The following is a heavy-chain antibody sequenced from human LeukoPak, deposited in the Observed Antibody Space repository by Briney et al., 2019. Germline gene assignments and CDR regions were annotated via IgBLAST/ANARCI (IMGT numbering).Heavy chain of an antibody. J-gene: IGHJ4*02. CDR2: ISYDGSNK. CDR3: ARDDSLDY. V-gene: IGHV3-30-3*01. Sequence: RSLRLSCAASGFTFSSYAMHWVRQAPGKGLEWVAVISYDGSNKYYADSVKGRFTISRDNSKNTLYLQMNSLRAEDTAVYYCARDDSLDYWGQETLVTVSS. D-gene: IGHD3-16*01. CDR1: GFTFSSYA.